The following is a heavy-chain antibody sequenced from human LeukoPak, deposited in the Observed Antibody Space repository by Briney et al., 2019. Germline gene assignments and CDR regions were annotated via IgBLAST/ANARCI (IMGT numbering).Heavy chain of an antibody. CDR2: ISGSGDST. CDR3: AKDQSCSGGSCSFDF. V-gene: IGHV3-23*01. CDR1: GFTFSSYA. Sequence: GGSLRLSCAASGFTFSSYAMSWVRQAPGRGLEWVSGISGSGDSTNYADSVKGRFTFSRDNSKNTLYLQMNSLRAEDTAVYYCAKDQSCSGGSCSFDFWGQGTLVTVSS. D-gene: IGHD2-15*01. J-gene: IGHJ4*02.